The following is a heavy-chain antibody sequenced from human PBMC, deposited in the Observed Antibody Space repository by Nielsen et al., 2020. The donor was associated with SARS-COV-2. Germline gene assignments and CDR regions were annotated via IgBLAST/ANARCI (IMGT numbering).Heavy chain of an antibody. V-gene: IGHV3-23*01. CDR3: AKGQQWLDELDY. J-gene: IGHJ4*02. D-gene: IGHD6-19*01. Sequence: GESLKISCAASGFSFSSHAMSWVRQAPGKGLEWVSGVSDNGANTYYADSVKGRFTISKDMSKNTLYLQMNSLRAEDTAVYFCAKGQQWLDELDYWGQGTLVTVSS. CDR1: GFSFSSHA. CDR2: VSDNGANT.